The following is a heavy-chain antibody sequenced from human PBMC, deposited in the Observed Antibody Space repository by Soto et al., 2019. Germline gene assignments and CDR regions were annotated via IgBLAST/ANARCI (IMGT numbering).Heavy chain of an antibody. CDR1: GFMFSSYA. CDR3: ARAGGLLVDY. Sequence: QVQLVESGGGVVQPGRSLRLSCAASGFMFSSYAMHWVRQAPGKGLEWVAVKTYDGSNKYYADSVKGRFTISRDNSKNSLYLQMNSLRADDTAVYYCARAGGLLVDYWGQGTLVTVSS. V-gene: IGHV3-30-3*01. CDR2: KTYDGSNK. D-gene: IGHD1-26*01. J-gene: IGHJ4*02.